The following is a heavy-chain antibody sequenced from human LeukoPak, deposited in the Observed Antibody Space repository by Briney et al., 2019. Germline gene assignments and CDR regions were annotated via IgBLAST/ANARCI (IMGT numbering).Heavy chain of an antibody. CDR2: IYYSGST. D-gene: IGHD3-3*01. J-gene: IGHJ4*02. CDR1: GGSISSDY. Sequence: SETLSLTCTVSGGSISSDYWSWLRQPPGKGLEWIGYIYYSGSTNYNPSLKSRVTISVDTSKNQFSLKLSSVTAADTAVYYCARVVDFSCGYYYFDYWGQGTLVTVSS. CDR3: ARVVDFSCGYYYFDY. V-gene: IGHV4-59*01.